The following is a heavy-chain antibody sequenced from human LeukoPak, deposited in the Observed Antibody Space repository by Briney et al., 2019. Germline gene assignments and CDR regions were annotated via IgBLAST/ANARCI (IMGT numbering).Heavy chain of an antibody. CDR1: GYTFTSYG. V-gene: IGHV1-18*01. CDR3: ARMAGYYDSSGYYYD. CDR2: ISAYNGNT. Sequence: ASVKVSCKASGYTFTSYGISWVRQAPGQGLEWMGWISAYNGNTNYAQKLQGRVTMTTDTSTSTAYMELRSLRSDDTAVYYCARMAGYYDSSGYYYDWGQGTPVTVSS. D-gene: IGHD3-22*01. J-gene: IGHJ4*02.